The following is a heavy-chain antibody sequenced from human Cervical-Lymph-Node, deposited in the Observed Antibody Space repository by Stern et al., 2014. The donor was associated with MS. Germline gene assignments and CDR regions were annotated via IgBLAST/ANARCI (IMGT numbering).Heavy chain of an antibody. J-gene: IGHJ4*02. D-gene: IGHD2-21*01. CDR1: GYRFISYW. V-gene: IGHV5-51*03. Sequence: EVQLVESGAEVRKPGDSLKISCKTSGYRFISYWIAWVRQVPGKGLEWIGFIYPGDSDIRYSPSFPGNVPISVDKSTSTAYLQWSSLKASDTAVYYCARWSVACDSWGQGALITVSS. CDR3: ARWSVACDS. CDR2: IYPGDSDI.